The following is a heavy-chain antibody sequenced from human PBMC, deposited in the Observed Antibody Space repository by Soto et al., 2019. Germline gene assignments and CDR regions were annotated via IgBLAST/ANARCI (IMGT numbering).Heavy chain of an antibody. CDR1: GFTFSNAW. CDR3: ATDTIGRREGYYGSGSSAQYYYYYYGMDV. Sequence: GGSLRLSCAASGFTFSNAWMNWVRQAPGKGLEWVGRIKSKTDGGTTDYAAPVKGRFTICRHDSKNTLYLQMNSLKTEDTAVYYCATDTIGRREGYYGSGSSAQYYYYYYGMDVWGQGTTVTVSS. D-gene: IGHD3-10*01. J-gene: IGHJ6*02. V-gene: IGHV3-15*07. CDR2: IKSKTDGGTT.